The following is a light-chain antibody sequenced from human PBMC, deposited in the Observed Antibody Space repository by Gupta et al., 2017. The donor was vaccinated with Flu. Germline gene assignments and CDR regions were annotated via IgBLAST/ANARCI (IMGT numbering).Light chain of an antibody. J-gene: IGKJ3*01. V-gene: IGKV2-28*01. CDR1: QSLLHRNGYNY. CDR2: LGS. CDR3: RQVLQTPPA. Sequence: IVMTQSPLSSPLTPGESASFSCMASQSLLHRNGYNYLHWYLQKPGEAPKLLIYLGSNRASGVPDRFSGSGSGTDFTLKISRVEAEDVGVYYCRQVLQTPPAFGPGTKVDVK.